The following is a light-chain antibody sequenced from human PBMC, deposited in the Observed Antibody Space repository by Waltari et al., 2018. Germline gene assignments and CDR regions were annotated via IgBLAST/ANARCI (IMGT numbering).Light chain of an antibody. Sequence: QSALTQPASVSGSPGQSITISCTGSSSDIGAYNFVPCYQQHPGKAPNLLIYEVSSRPSGVSHRFSGSKSGNTASLTISGLQTEDETDYYCSSYTNSNTYVFGGGTKLTVL. J-gene: IGLJ3*02. CDR1: SSDIGAYNF. CDR3: SSYTNSNTYV. V-gene: IGLV2-14*01. CDR2: EVS.